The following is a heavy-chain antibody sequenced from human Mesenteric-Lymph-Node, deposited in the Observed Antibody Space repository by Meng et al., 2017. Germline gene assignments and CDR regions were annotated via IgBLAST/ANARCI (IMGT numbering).Heavy chain of an antibody. D-gene: IGHD6-19*01. Sequence: QVQLQQWGAGLLKPSETLSLTCAVYGGSFSGYYWSWIRQPPGKGLEWIGEINHSGSTNYNPSLKSRVTISVDTSKNQFSLKLSSVTAAGTAVYYCARVGQWLPIDYWGQGTLVTVPS. J-gene: IGHJ4*02. CDR1: GGSFSGYY. CDR3: ARVGQWLPIDY. CDR2: INHSGST. V-gene: IGHV4-34*01.